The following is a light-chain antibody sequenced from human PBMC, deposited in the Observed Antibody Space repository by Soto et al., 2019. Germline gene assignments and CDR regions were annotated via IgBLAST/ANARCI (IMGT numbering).Light chain of an antibody. CDR1: QSVSSRY. Sequence: EIVLTQSPGTLSLSPGERATLSCRASQSVSSRYLAWYQQNPGQAPRLLIYGASSRATGIPDRFSGSGSGTDFPLTISSLDPEDFAVYYCKQYGSSLMYTFGQGTKLQIK. CDR2: GAS. V-gene: IGKV3-20*01. CDR3: KQYGSSLMYT. J-gene: IGKJ2*01.